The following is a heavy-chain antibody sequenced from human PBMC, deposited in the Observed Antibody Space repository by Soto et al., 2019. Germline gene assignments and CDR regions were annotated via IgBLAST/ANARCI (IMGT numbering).Heavy chain of an antibody. D-gene: IGHD3-10*01. CDR2: IIPIFGVT. V-gene: IGHV1-69*04. CDR3: VRDWESTTQTWGFGDS. J-gene: IGHJ4*02. Sequence: QVQVVQSGAEVKKPGSSVKVSCKASGGTFSSYTITWVRQAPGQGLEWLGRIIPIFGVTNYAQKFQDRLTMSADRPGTTAYMELSSLTSADTAVYYCVRDWESTTQTWGFGDSWGQGTLVTVSS. CDR1: GGTFSSYT.